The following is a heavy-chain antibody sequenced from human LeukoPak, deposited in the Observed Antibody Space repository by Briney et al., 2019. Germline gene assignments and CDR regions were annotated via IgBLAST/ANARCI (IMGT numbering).Heavy chain of an antibody. V-gene: IGHV4-61*02. J-gene: IGHJ5*02. CDR1: GGSISSGSYY. CDR2: IYTSGST. CDR3: ARDVEGYSYGLFDP. D-gene: IGHD5-18*01. Sequence: SETLPLTCTVSGGSISSGSYYWSWIRQPAGKGLEWIGRIYTSGSTNYNPSLKSRVTISVDTSKNQFSLKLSSVTAADTAVYYCARDVEGYSYGLFDPWGQGTLVTVSS.